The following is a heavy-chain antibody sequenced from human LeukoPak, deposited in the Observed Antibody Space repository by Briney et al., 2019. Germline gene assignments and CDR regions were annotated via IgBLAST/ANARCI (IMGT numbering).Heavy chain of an antibody. CDR2: ISAYNGNT. CDR1: GYTFTSYV. CDR3: ARSGTGSGWYYYFDY. Sequence: ASVKVSCKASGYTFTSYVISWVRQAPGQGLEWMGWISAYNGNTNYAQKLQGRVTMTTDTSTSTAYMELRSLRSDDTAVYYCARSGTGSGWYYYFDYWGQGTLVTVSS. D-gene: IGHD6-19*01. V-gene: IGHV1-18*01. J-gene: IGHJ4*02.